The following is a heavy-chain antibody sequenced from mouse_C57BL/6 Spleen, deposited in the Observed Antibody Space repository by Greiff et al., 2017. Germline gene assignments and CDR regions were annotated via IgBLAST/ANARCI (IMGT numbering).Heavy chain of an antibody. V-gene: IGHV3-6*01. Sequence: EVQLQESGPGLVKPSQSLSLTCSVTGYSITSGYYWNWIRQFPGNKLEWMGYISYDGSNNYNPSLKNRISITRDTSKNQFFLKLNSVTTEDTATYYCARETGPYSNYPDYFDYWGQGTTLTVSS. CDR1: GYSITSGYY. J-gene: IGHJ2*01. D-gene: IGHD2-5*01. CDR3: ARETGPYSNYPDYFDY. CDR2: ISYDGSN.